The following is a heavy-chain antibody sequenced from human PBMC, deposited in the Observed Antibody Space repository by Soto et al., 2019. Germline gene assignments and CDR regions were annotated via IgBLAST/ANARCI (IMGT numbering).Heavy chain of an antibody. CDR2: ISYDGSNK. J-gene: IGHJ3*02. D-gene: IGHD6-6*01. CDR1: GFTFSSYA. Sequence: QVQLVESGGGVVQPGRSLRLSCAASGFTFSSYAMHWVRQAPGKGLEWVAVISYDGSNKYYADSVKGRFTISRDNSKNTLSLQMNSLRAEDTAVYYCSRGDSVYSSSAGNAFDIWGQGTMVTVSS. CDR3: SRGDSVYSSSAGNAFDI. V-gene: IGHV3-30-3*01.